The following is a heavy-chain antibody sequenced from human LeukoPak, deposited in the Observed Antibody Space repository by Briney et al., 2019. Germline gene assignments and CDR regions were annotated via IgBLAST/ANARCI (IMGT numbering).Heavy chain of an antibody. CDR3: ARDAKRSSPSYYYYYMDV. CDR2: INPSGGST. CDR1: GYTFTSYY. J-gene: IGHJ6*03. D-gene: IGHD4/OR15-4a*01. V-gene: IGHV1-46*01. Sequence: SVKVSCKASGYTFTSYYMHWVRQAPGQGLEWMGIINPSGGSTSYAQKFQGRVTMTRDTSTSTVYMELSSLRSEDTAVYYCARDAKRSSPSYYYYYMDVWGKGTTVTVSS.